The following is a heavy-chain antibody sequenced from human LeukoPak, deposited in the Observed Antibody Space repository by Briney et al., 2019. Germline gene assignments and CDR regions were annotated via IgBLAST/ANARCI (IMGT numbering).Heavy chain of an antibody. CDR1: GGSISSSSYY. Sequence: SETLSLTCTVSGGSISSSSYYWGWIRQPPGKGLEWIGSIYYSGSTYYNPSLKSRVTISVDTSKNQFSLKLSSVTAADTAVYYCARVTGEGGLDYWGQGTLVTVSS. D-gene: IGHD7-27*01. CDR2: IYYSGST. CDR3: ARVTGEGGLDY. V-gene: IGHV4-39*07. J-gene: IGHJ4*02.